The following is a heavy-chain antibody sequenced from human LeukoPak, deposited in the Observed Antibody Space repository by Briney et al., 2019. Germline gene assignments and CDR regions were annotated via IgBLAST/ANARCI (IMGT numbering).Heavy chain of an antibody. V-gene: IGHV4-59*01. CDR1: GGSISSYY. J-gene: IGHJ3*02. Sequence: SETLSLTCTVSGGSISSYYWSWIRQPPGKGLEWIGYIYYSGSTNYNPSLKSRVTISVDTSKNQFSLTLSSVTAADTAVYYCAREGYSSGWYLAFDIWGQGTMVTVSS. CDR3: AREGYSSGWYLAFDI. D-gene: IGHD6-19*01. CDR2: IYYSGST.